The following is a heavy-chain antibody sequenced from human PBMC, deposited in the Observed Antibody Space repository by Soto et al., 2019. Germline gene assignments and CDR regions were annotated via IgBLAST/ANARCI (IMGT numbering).Heavy chain of an antibody. CDR1: RFTFSSYA. Sequence: QVQLVESGGGVVQPGKSLRLSCAASRFTFSSYAIDWVRQAPGKGLEWVAVISHDGSEKYSGDSVKGRFTISRDNPKNTVCRQMKGLRSGERAVYYCARAAASLYHYYYAMDVWGQGTAVTVSS. CDR3: ARAAASLYHYYYAMDV. J-gene: IGHJ6*02. CDR2: ISHDGSEK. V-gene: IGHV3-30-3*01. D-gene: IGHD6-13*01.